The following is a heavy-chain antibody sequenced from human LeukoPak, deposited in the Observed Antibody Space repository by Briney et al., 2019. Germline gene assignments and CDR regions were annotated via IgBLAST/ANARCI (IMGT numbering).Heavy chain of an antibody. CDR2: IIPIFGTA. CDR3: ARDAPLRLGELSYFDY. Sequence: SVKVSCKASGGTFSSYAISWVRQAPGQGLEWMGGIIPIFGTANYAQKFQGRVTITADESTSTAYMELSSLRSEDTAVYYCARDAPLRLGELSYFDYWGQGTLVTVSS. CDR1: GGTFSSYA. V-gene: IGHV1-69*13. D-gene: IGHD3-16*02. J-gene: IGHJ4*02.